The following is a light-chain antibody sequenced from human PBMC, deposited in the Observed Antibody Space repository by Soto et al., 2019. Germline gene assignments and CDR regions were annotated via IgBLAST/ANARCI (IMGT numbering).Light chain of an antibody. CDR2: KAS. Sequence: DIAMTQSPSTLSASVGDRVTITCRASQSVSSWLAWYQQKPGKAPKLLIHKASSLESGVPSRFSGSGSGTEFTLTISSLQPDDFGSYYCQHYNSYPLTIGPGTNVDVK. J-gene: IGKJ3*01. V-gene: IGKV1-5*03. CDR3: QHYNSYPLT. CDR1: QSVSSW.